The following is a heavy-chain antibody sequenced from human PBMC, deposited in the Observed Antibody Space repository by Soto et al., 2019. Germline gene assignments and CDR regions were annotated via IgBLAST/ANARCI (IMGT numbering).Heavy chain of an antibody. V-gene: IGHV3-74*01. Sequence: GGSLRLSCAASGFTFSSYWMHWVRQAPGKGLVWVSRINSDGSSTSYADSVKGRFTISRDNAKNTLYLQMNSLRAEDTAVYYCARAYSGYDLDDYWGQGTLVTVSS. D-gene: IGHD5-12*01. CDR1: GFTFSSYW. CDR3: ARAYSGYDLDDY. CDR2: INSDGSST. J-gene: IGHJ4*02.